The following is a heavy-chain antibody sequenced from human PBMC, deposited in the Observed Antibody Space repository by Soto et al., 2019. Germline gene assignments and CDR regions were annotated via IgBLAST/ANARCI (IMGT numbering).Heavy chain of an antibody. CDR3: ARGGGSTEVDY. CDR1: GGSITSSGYY. D-gene: IGHD2-2*01. CDR2: TSNSGST. Sequence: QVQLQESGPGLVKPSQTLSLTCTVSGGSITSSGYYWSWIRQHPGEGLEWIGFTSNSGSTSYHPSLKSRVTISVDTSSNQSSLNLKSVTAADTAVYYCARGGGSTEVDYWGQGTLVTVSP. V-gene: IGHV4-31*03. J-gene: IGHJ4*02.